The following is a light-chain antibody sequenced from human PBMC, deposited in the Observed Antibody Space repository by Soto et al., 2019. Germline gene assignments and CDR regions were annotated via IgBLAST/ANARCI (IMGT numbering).Light chain of an antibody. V-gene: IGKV3-15*01. CDR3: QQYNKWPLT. CDR2: GAS. J-gene: IGKJ4*01. Sequence: EIVMTQSPATLSVSPGERATLSCWASQSVYTTLAWYQQKPGQAPRLLIYGASTRATGIPGRFSGTGSATEFTLTISSLQSEDSAVYYCQQYNKWPLTFGGGTKVEI. CDR1: QSVYTT.